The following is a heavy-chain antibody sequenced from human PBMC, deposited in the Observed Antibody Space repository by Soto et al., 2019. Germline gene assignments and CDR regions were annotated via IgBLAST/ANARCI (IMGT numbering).Heavy chain of an antibody. CDR3: ARAQLRPGWFDP. CDR1: GGNIISSGCR. J-gene: IGHJ5*02. CDR2: IYYTGGT. D-gene: IGHD5-12*01. Sequence: SVTKSVTCTVAGGNIISSGCRWNRNRQPPGKGLEWIGEIYYTGGTNYSPSLKSRVTISVDTSKNQFSLKLSSVTAADTAVYYCARAQLRPGWFDPWGQGTLVTVSS. V-gene: IGHV4-39*07.